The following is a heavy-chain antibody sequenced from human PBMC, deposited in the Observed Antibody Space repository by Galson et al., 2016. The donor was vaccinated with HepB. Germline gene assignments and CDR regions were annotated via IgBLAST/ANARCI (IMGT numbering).Heavy chain of an antibody. CDR1: GFTFSTYW. D-gene: IGHD3-22*01. CDR2: INSDGSTT. CDR3: ARRPPDKAFDI. Sequence: SCAASGFTFSTYWMHWVRQAPGKGLVWVSRINSDGSTTSYADSVKGRFTISRDNAKNTMYLQMNSLRAEDTAMYYCARRPPDKAFDIWGQGTMVTVSS. V-gene: IGHV3-74*01. J-gene: IGHJ3*02.